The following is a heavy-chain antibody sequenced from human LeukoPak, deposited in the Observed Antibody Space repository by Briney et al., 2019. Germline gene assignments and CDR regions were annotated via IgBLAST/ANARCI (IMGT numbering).Heavy chain of an antibody. CDR3: ARDKSLHFDF. Sequence: SETLSLTCTVSGGSISSYYWSWIRQPPGKGLEWIGYIYYSGSTNYNPSLKSRVTISVDTSKNQFSLKLTSVTAADTAVYYCARDKSLHFDFWGQGTLVTVPS. CDR2: IYYSGST. CDR1: GGSISSYY. V-gene: IGHV4-59*12. J-gene: IGHJ4*02.